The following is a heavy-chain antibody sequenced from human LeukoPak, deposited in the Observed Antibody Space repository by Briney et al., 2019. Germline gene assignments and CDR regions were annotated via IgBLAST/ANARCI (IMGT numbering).Heavy chain of an antibody. V-gene: IGHV3-15*01. CDR3: TTPFPRYYDSSGYCH. CDR2: IKSKTDGGTT. D-gene: IGHD3-22*01. J-gene: IGHJ4*02. CDR1: GFTFNNAW. Sequence: GGSLRLSCAASGFTFNNAWMSWVRQAPGKGLECVGRIKSKTDGGTTDYAAPVKGRFTISRDDSKNTLFLQMNSLKTTDTAVYYCTTPFPRYYDSSGYCHWAQGTLVTVSS.